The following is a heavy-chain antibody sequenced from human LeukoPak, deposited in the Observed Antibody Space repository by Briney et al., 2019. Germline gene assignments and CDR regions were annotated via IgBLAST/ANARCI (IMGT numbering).Heavy chain of an antibody. CDR1: GYTFTGYY. CDR2: INPNTGGT. Sequence: ASVTVSCKASGYTFTGYYMHWVRQAPGQGLEWMGRINPNTGGTNYAQKFQGRVTMTRDTSISTAYMELSRLRSDDTAVYYCARDGAYCSSTSCSPLNDYWGQGTLVTVSS. J-gene: IGHJ4*02. CDR3: ARDGAYCSSTSCSPLNDY. V-gene: IGHV1-2*06. D-gene: IGHD2-2*01.